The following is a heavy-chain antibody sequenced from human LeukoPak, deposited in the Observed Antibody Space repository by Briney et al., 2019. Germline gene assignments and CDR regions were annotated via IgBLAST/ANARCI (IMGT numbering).Heavy chain of an antibody. Sequence: GGSLRLSCAASGFTFSSYAMSWVRQAPGKGLEWVSAISGSGGSTYYADSVKGRFTISRDNSKNTLYLQMNSLRAEDTAVYYCARDLRAAADFNGDYWGQGTLVTVSS. D-gene: IGHD6-13*01. J-gene: IGHJ4*02. CDR1: GFTFSSYA. CDR2: ISGSGGST. CDR3: ARDLRAAADFNGDY. V-gene: IGHV3-23*01.